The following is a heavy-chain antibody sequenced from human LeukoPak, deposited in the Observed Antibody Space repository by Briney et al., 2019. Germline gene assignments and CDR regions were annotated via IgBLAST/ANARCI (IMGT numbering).Heavy chain of an antibody. V-gene: IGHV1-18*01. Sequence: ASVNVSFKASGYTFTIYGISWVRQAPGQGLEWMGWISAYNGNTNYAQKLQGRVTMTTDTSTSTAYMELRSLRSDDTAVYYCARSLSAYDAFDIWGQGTMVTVSS. CDR2: ISAYNGNT. CDR3: ARSLSAYDAFDI. J-gene: IGHJ3*02. CDR1: GYTFTIYG. D-gene: IGHD3-16*01.